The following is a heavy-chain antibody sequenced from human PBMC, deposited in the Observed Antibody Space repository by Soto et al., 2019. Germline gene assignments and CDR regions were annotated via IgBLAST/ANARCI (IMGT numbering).Heavy chain of an antibody. V-gene: IGHV5-10-1*01. CDR2: IDPSDSYT. Sequence: PGESLKISCKGSGYSFTSYWISWVRQMPGKGLEWMGRIDPSDSYTNYSPSFQGHVTISADKSISTAYLQWSSLKASDTAMYYCATPKYSNPDYYGMDVWGQGTTVTVSS. CDR3: ATPKYSNPDYYGMDV. J-gene: IGHJ6*02. D-gene: IGHD4-4*01. CDR1: GYSFTSYW.